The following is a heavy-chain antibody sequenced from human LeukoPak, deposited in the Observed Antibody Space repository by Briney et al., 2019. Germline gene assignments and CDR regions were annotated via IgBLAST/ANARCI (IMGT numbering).Heavy chain of an antibody. J-gene: IGHJ5*02. CDR2: ISSSSSYI. V-gene: IGHV3-21*01. CDR1: GFTFSSYS. CDR3: ARDPAPGIAAAGS. Sequence: GGSLRLSCAASGFTFSSYSMNWVRQAPGKGLEWVSSISSSSSYIYYADSVKGRFTISRDNAKNSLYLQMNSLRAEDTAVYYCARDPAPGIAAAGSWGQGTLVTVSS. D-gene: IGHD6-13*01.